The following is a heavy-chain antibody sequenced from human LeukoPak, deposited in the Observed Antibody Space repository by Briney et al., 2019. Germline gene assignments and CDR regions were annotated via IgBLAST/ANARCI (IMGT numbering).Heavy chain of an antibody. Sequence: GESLKISCKASGYNFATFWIGWVRQMPGKGLEWMGIIYPSDSNTKYSPSFQGQVTISADKSISTAYLQWSTLKASDTAMYYCARQYDSSGYYYSPFDYWGQGTLVTVSS. CDR3: ARQYDSSGYYYSPFDY. V-gene: IGHV5-51*01. J-gene: IGHJ4*02. CDR1: GYNFATFW. CDR2: IYPSDSNT. D-gene: IGHD3-22*01.